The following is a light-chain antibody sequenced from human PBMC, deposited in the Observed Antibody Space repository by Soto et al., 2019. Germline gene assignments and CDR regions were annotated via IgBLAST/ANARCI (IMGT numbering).Light chain of an antibody. CDR3: QQHNSYQYP. J-gene: IGKJ2*01. CDR1: QGISNY. Sequence: DIQMTQSPSAMSASVGDSVTITCRASQGISNYLAWFQQNPGKVPKRLMYAASSLQRGVPSRFRGNAFGKKLTLTIKRQLHGHFATSYCQQHNSYQYPFGRGTKLEIK. V-gene: IGKV1-17*03. CDR2: AAS.